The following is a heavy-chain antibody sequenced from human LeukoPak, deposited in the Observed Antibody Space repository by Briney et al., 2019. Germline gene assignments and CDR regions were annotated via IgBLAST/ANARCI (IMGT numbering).Heavy chain of an antibody. CDR3: ARENSGSYREFDY. CDR1: GGSISSYY. J-gene: IGHJ4*02. D-gene: IGHD1-26*01. Sequence: SETLSLTCTVSGGSISSYYWSWIRQPAGKGLEWIGRIYTSGSTNYNPSLKSRVTMSVNTSKNQFSLKLSYVTAADTAVFYCARENSGSYREFDYWGQGTLVTVSS. V-gene: IGHV4-4*07. CDR2: IYTSGST.